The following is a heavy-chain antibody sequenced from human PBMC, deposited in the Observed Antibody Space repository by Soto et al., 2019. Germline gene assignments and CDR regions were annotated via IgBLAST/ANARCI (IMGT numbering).Heavy chain of an antibody. CDR1: GINYNTYA. CDR3: ARAISGYVT. V-gene: IGHV1-3*01. J-gene: IGHJ4*02. CDR2: INAGNGDT. Sequence: QVQLVQSGAEMKKPGPSVKLSCKTSGINYNTYAIHWVRQAPGQGLEWMGWINAGNGDTRYSQNFQGRVTLTRDTSASTVYMDLDSLKSEDTGVYYCARAISGYVTWGQGTLVT. D-gene: IGHD5-12*01.